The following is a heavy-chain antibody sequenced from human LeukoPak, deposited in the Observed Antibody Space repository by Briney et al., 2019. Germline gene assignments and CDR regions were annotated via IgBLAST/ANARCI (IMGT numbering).Heavy chain of an antibody. D-gene: IGHD3-10*01. V-gene: IGHV3-30*18. CDR2: IRDDGSRA. CDR3: AKKLVPYIGSGYGLAV. CDR1: GFTFSRFG. Sequence: GTSLRLSCAASGFTFSRFGMHWVRQAPGKGLEWVAVIRDDGSRAYYADSLKGRFTVSRDNSESTLFLQMNSLRPEDAAVYYCAKKLVPYIGSGYGLAVWGQGTTVTVSS. J-gene: IGHJ6*02.